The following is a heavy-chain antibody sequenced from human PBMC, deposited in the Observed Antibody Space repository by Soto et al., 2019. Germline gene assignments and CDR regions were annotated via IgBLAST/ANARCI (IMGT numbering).Heavy chain of an antibody. V-gene: IGHV3-30-3*01. CDR2: ISYDGSNK. CDR3: ASRQRFDY. CDR1: GFTFSSYA. Sequence: QVQLVESGGGVVQPGRSLRLSCAASGFTFSSYAMHWVRQAPGKGLEWVAVISYDGSNKYYADSVKGRFTISRDNSKNTLYLQMNSLRAEDTAVYYCASRQRFDYWGQGTLVTVSS. J-gene: IGHJ4*02.